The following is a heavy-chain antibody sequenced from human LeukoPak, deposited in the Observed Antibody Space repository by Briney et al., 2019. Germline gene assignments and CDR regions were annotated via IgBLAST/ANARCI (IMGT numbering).Heavy chain of an antibody. V-gene: IGHV3-20*04. CDR3: ARNFGGGDSSGPYY. Sequence: GGSLRLSCAASGFTFNDYGMSWVRQAPGKGLEWVSAINWNGGSTGYADSVKGRFTISRDNAKNSLYLQMNSLRAEDTALYYCARNFGGGDSSGPYYWGQGTLVTVSS. CDR2: INWNGGST. J-gene: IGHJ4*02. D-gene: IGHD3-22*01. CDR1: GFTFNDYG.